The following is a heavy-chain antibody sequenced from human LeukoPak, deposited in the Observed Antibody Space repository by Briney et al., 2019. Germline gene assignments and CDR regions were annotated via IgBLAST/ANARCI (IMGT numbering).Heavy chain of an antibody. D-gene: IGHD2-2*01. V-gene: IGHV3-33*01. Sequence: GRSLRLSCAASGFAFTNYGMHWVRQAPGKGLEWVAVIWYDGSSKYYADSVKGRFTISRDNSKNTLYLQMNSLRAEDTAVYYCATDSSLSPDSWGQGTLVTVSS. CDR1: GFAFTNYG. CDR3: ATDSSLSPDS. CDR2: IWYDGSSK. J-gene: IGHJ5*01.